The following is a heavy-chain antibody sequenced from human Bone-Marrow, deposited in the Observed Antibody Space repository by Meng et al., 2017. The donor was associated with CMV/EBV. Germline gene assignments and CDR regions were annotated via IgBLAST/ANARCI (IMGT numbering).Heavy chain of an antibody. CDR1: SRQYVLALIY. J-gene: IGHJ4*02. V-gene: IGHV4-61*01. Sequence: SATPYLPSSSPSRQYVLALIYRSCIRQPPGKGLEWIGYIYYSGSTNYNPSLKSRVTISVDTSKNQFSLKLSSVTAADTAVYYCSRDENGQYYDFWSGYMDWYYFDYWGQGTLVTVSS. CDR2: IYYSGST. CDR3: SRDENGQYYDFWSGYMDWYYFDY. D-gene: IGHD3-3*01.